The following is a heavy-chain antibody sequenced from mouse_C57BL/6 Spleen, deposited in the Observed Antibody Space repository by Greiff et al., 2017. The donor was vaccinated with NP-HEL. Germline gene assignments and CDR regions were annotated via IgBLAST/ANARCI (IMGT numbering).Heavy chain of an antibody. D-gene: IGHD1-1*01. CDR2: ISSGGDYI. Sequence: EVKLVESGEGLVKPGGSLKLSCAASGFTFSSYAMSWVRQTPEKRLEWVAYISSGGDYIYYADTVKGRFTISRDNARNTLYLQMSSLKSEDTAMYYCTRDQITTVVAEAMDYWGQGTSVTVSS. CDR1: GFTFSSYA. CDR3: TRDQITTVVAEAMDY. V-gene: IGHV5-9-1*02. J-gene: IGHJ4*01.